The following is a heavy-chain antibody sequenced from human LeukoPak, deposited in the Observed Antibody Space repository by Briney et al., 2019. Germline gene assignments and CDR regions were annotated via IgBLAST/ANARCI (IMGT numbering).Heavy chain of an antibody. CDR1: GGSISSSSYY. CDR2: IYYSGST. V-gene: IGHV4-39*01. D-gene: IGHD5-18*01. J-gene: IGHJ3*02. Sequence: SETLSLTCTVSGGSISSSSYYWGWIRQPPGKGLEWIGSIYYSGSTYYNPSLKSRVTISVDTSKNQFSLKLSSVTAADTAVYYCARGSQRGYSLSDAFDIWGQGTMVTVSS. CDR3: ARGSQRGYSLSDAFDI.